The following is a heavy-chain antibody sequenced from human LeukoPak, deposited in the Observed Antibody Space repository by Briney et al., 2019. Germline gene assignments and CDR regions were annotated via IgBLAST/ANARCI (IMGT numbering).Heavy chain of an antibody. D-gene: IGHD6-19*01. J-gene: IGHJ4*02. Sequence: SGPALVKPTQTLTLACTFSGFSLSAFGMSVSWLRQPPGKALEWLGRIDWDDDKFYNTSLKTRLTISKDTSKNQVVFTMTNMDPVDTATYYCARISGSGWHAFDYWGQGTLVTVSS. CDR3: ARISGSGWHAFDY. CDR2: IDWDDDK. CDR1: GFSLSAFGMS. V-gene: IGHV2-70*17.